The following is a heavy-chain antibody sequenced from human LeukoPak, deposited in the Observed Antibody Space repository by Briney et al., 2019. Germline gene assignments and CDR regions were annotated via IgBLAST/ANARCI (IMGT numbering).Heavy chain of an antibody. J-gene: IGHJ3*02. V-gene: IGHV3-9*01. D-gene: IGHD6-19*01. CDR2: ISWNSGSI. CDR1: GFTFDDYA. Sequence: GRSLRLSCAASGFTFDDYAMHWVRQAPGKGLEWVSGISWNSGSIGYADSVKGRFTISRDNAKNSLYLQMNSLRAEDTALYYCAKDIGKFLTQWLDAFDIWGQGTMVTVSS. CDR3: AKDIGKFLTQWLDAFDI.